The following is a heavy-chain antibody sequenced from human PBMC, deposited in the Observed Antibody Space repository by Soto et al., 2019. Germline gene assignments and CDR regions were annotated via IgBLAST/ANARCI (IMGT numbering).Heavy chain of an antibody. V-gene: IGHV4-30-4*01. CDR1: GGSISSGDYY. CDR3: ARANRYYDFWSGSEAFDI. J-gene: IGHJ3*02. CDR2: IYYSGST. D-gene: IGHD3-3*01. Sequence: SGTLSLTCTVSGGSISSGDYYWSWIRQPPGKGLEWIGYIYYSGSTYYNPSLKSRVTISVDTSKNQFSLKLSSVTAADTAVYYCARANRYYDFWSGSEAFDIWGQGTMVTV.